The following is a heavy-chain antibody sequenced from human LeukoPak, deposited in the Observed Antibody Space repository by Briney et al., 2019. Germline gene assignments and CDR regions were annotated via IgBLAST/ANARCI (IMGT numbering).Heavy chain of an antibody. CDR2: IIPIFGTA. J-gene: IGHJ6*03. V-gene: IGHV1-69*06. CDR3: ARARLVPVYYYYYYMDV. D-gene: IGHD6-19*01. CDR1: RYTFTGYY. Sequence: ASVKVSCKASRYTFTGYYMHWVRQAPGQGLEWMGGIIPIFGTANYAQKFQGRVTITADKSTSTAYMELSSLRSEDTAVYYCARARLVPVYYYYYYMDVWGRGTTVTVSS.